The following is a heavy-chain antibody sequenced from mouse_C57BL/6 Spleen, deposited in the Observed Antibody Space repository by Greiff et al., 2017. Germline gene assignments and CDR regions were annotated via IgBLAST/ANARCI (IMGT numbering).Heavy chain of an antibody. D-gene: IGHD1-1*01. CDR2: IDPETGGT. CDR3: TRRNTTVEYFDY. V-gene: IGHV1-15*01. J-gene: IGHJ2*01. Sequence: QVQLQQSGAELVRPGASVTLSCKASGYTFTDYEMHWVKQTPVHGLEWIGAIDPETGGTAYNQKFKGKAILTADKSSSTAYMELRSLTSEDSAVYYGTRRNTTVEYFDYWGQGTTLTVSS. CDR1: GYTFTDYE.